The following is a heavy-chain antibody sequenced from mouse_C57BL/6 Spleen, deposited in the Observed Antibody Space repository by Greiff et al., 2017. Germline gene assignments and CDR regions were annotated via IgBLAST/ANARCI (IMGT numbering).Heavy chain of an antibody. CDR3: ARGEDGRRGDY. Sequence: QVQLQQSGPELVKPGASVKISCKASGYAFSSYWMNWVKQRPGKGLEWIGLIYPGDGDTKYNGKFKGKATLTADKSYSTAYLQLSSLTSEDSAVYFCARGEDGRRGDYWGQGTTLTVSS. V-gene: IGHV1-82*01. CDR2: IYPGDGDT. J-gene: IGHJ2*01. D-gene: IGHD1-1*01. CDR1: GYAFSSYW.